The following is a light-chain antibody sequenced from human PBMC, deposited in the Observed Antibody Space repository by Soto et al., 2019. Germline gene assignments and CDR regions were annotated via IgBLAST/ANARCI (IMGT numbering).Light chain of an antibody. J-gene: IGLJ2*01. CDR3: SSYTTTTSLVV. CDR1: SSDVGGYNF. Sequence: QSALTQPASVSGSPGQSITISCSGTSSDVGGYNFVSWYQVHPGKAPRLILYDVSSRPSGVSYRFSGSKSANTASLNISSLQAGDEADYYCSSYTTTTSLVVFGGGTKVTV. CDR2: DVS. V-gene: IGLV2-14*03.